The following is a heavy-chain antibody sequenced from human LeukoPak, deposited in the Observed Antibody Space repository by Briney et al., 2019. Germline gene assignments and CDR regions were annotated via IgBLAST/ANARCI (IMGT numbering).Heavy chain of an antibody. Sequence: KPSETLSLTCAVSGYSISSGYYWGWIRQPPGKGLEWIGSIHHSGKTYYKPSLKSRVTISVDTSKNQCSLKLSPVPAADSAVYYCARSIYCSSNSCNRFYFEYWGQGTLVTVSS. D-gene: IGHD2-2*01. CDR1: GYSISSGYY. CDR2: IHHSGKT. CDR3: ARSIYCSSNSCNRFYFEY. V-gene: IGHV4-38-2*01. J-gene: IGHJ4*02.